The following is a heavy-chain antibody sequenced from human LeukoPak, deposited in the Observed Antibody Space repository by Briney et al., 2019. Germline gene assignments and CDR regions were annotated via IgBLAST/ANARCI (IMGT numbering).Heavy chain of an antibody. J-gene: IGHJ5*02. V-gene: IGHV4-59*01. D-gene: IGHD5-18*01. CDR3: ARSGYSYGYRRVNWFDP. CDR2: FYYSGST. Sequence: SETLSLNCTVSGGSISSYYWSWIRQPPGQGLEWIGYFYYSGSTNYNPSLKSRVTISVDTSKNQFSLKLSSVTAADTAVYYCARSGYSYGYRRVNWFDPWGQGTLVTVSS. CDR1: GGSISSYY.